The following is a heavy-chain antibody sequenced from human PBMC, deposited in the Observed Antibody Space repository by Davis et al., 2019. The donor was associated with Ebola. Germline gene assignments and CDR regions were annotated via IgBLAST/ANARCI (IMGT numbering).Heavy chain of an antibody. J-gene: IGHJ4*02. CDR2: IYYSGST. CDR3: ARRGSGYLFDY. V-gene: IGHV4-39*01. CDR1: GGSISSSSYY. D-gene: IGHD3-22*01. Sequence: MPSETLSLTCTVSGGSISSSSYYCGWIRQPPGKGLEWIGSIYYSGSTYSNPSLKSRVTISVDTSKNQFSLKLSSVTAADTAVYYCARRGSGYLFDYWGQGTLVTVSS.